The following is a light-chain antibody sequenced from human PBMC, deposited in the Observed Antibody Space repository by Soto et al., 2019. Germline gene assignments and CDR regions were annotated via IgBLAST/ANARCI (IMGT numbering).Light chain of an antibody. V-gene: IGLV2-8*01. CDR2: EVT. Sequence: QCVLTLPPSASGSPGQSFTISCTGTSSDVVGYDYVSWYQQRPGKAPKLLIHEVTKRPSGVPDRFSGSKSGNTASLTVSGLQAEDEADYYRSSYAGRTLYVFGTGTKVTVL. J-gene: IGLJ1*01. CDR1: SSDVVGYDY. CDR3: SSYAGRTLYV.